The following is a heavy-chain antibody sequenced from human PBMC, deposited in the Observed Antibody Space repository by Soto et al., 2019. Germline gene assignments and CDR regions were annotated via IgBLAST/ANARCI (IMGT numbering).Heavy chain of an antibody. CDR1: GFTFSSYG. D-gene: IGHD3-16*01. CDR2: IWYDGSNK. V-gene: IGHV3-33*01. Sequence: QVQLVESGGGVVQPGRSLRLSCAASGFTFSSYGMHWVRQAPGKGLEWVAVIWYDGSNKYYADSVKGRFTISRDNSKNTLYLQMNSLRAEDTAVYYCAREVLLGSRGGFDYWGQGTLVTVSS. CDR3: AREVLLGSRGGFDY. J-gene: IGHJ4*02.